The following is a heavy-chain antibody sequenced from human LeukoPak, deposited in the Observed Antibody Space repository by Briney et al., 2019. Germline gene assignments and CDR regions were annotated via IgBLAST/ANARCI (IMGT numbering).Heavy chain of an antibody. V-gene: IGHV4-38-2*02. CDR2: IYHSGST. J-gene: IGHJ4*02. CDR3: ARDLSSNYQYYYDSSGYIY. D-gene: IGHD3-22*01. CDR1: GYSISSGYY. Sequence: PSETLSLTCTVSGYSISSGYYWGWIRQPPGKGLEWIGSIYHSGSTYYNPSLKSRVTISVDTSKNQFSLKLSSVTAADTAVYYCARDLSSNYQYYYDSSGYIYWGQGTLVTVSS.